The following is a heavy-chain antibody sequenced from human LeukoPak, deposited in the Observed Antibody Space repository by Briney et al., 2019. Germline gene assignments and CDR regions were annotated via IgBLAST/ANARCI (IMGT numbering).Heavy chain of an antibody. CDR2: IYYTGT. CDR1: GDSISSYY. V-gene: IGHV4-59*01. J-gene: IGHJ4*02. Sequence: SETLSVTCTVSGDSISSYYWSWIRQSPGKGLEWIGYIYYTGTSYNPSLKSRVTISADTSKNQFSLKLISVTAADTAVYYCASRKLGNDYWGQGTLVTVSS. CDR3: ASRKLGNDY. D-gene: IGHD7-27*01.